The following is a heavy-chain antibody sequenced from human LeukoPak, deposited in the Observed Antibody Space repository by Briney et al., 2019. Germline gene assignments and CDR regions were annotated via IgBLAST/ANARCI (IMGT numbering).Heavy chain of an antibody. D-gene: IGHD3-16*02. CDR2: INHSGST. CDR1: GGSFSGYY. J-gene: IGHJ4*02. Sequence: KSSETLSLTCAVYGGSFSGYYWSWIRQPPGKGLEWIGEINHSGSTNYNPSLKSRVTISVDTSKNQFSLKLSSVTAADTAVYYCARARDYIWGSYRYKVPFDYWGQGTLVTVSS. V-gene: IGHV4-34*01. CDR3: ARARDYIWGSYRYKVPFDY.